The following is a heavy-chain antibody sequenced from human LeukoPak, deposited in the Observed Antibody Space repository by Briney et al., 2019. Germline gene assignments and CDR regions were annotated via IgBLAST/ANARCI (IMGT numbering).Heavy chain of an antibody. CDR3: ARYSGSPAYYYYGMDV. J-gene: IGHJ6*02. V-gene: IGHV1-18*01. D-gene: IGHD1-26*01. CDR1: GYTFTSYG. Sequence: ASVKVSCKASGYTFTSYGISWVRQDPGQALEWMGWISAYNGNTNYAQKLQGRVTMTTDTSTSTAYMELRSLRSDDTAVYYCARYSGSPAYYYYGMDVWGQGTTVTVSS. CDR2: ISAYNGNT.